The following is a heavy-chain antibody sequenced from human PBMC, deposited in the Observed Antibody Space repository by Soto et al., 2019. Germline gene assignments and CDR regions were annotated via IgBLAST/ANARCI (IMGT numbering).Heavy chain of an antibody. CDR1: GFTFSSYA. J-gene: IGHJ4*02. D-gene: IGHD5-18*01. CDR3: ARVYRQLWLLGTPFDY. Sequence: GGSLRLSCAASGFTFSSYAMHWVRQAPGKGLEWVAVISYDGSNKYYADSVKGRFTISRDNSKNTLYLQMNSLRAEDTAVYYCARVYRQLWLLGTPFDYWGQGTLVTVSS. V-gene: IGHV3-30-3*01. CDR2: ISYDGSNK.